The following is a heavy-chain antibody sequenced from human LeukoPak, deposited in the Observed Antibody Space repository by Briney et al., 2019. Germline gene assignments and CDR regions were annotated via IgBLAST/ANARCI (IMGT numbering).Heavy chain of an antibody. J-gene: IGHJ4*02. D-gene: IGHD4-17*01. Sequence: SETLSLTCTVSGGSISNYYWNWIRQSPGKGLEWIGYMNCSGSTKYNPYLKRRVTVSVDTAKDESYLKLSSVAAADAAVYYCARTPATTWTNRFYYWGQGTLVTVSS. CDR3: ARTPATTWTNRFYY. V-gene: IGHV4-59*01. CDR2: MNCSGST. CDR1: GGSISNYY.